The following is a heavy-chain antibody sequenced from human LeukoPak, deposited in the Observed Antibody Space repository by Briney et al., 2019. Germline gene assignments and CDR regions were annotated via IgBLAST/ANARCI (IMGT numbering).Heavy chain of an antibody. CDR3: AELGITMIGGV. CDR1: GFTFSSYE. J-gene: IGHJ6*04. D-gene: IGHD3-10*02. V-gene: IGHV3-30*04. Sequence: GGSLRLSCAASGFTFSSYEMNWVRQAPGKGLEWVAVISYDGSNKYYADSVKGRFTISRDNSKNTLYLQMNSLRAEDTAVYYCAELGITMIGGVWGKGTTVTISS. CDR2: ISYDGSNK.